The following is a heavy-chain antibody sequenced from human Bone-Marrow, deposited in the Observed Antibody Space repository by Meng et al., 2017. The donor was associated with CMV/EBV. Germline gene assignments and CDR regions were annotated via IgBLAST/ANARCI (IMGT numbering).Heavy chain of an antibody. J-gene: IGHJ4*02. Sequence: QVQLQQWGAGLLQPSETLSLTCAVYGGSFSGYYWSWSRQPPGKGLEWIGEINHSGSTNYNPSLKSRVTISVDTSKNQFSLKLSSVTAADTAVYYCARGRHIAARPFYYWGQGTLVTVSS. CDR2: INHSGST. D-gene: IGHD6-6*01. CDR3: ARGRHIAARPFYY. V-gene: IGHV4-34*01. CDR1: GGSFSGYY.